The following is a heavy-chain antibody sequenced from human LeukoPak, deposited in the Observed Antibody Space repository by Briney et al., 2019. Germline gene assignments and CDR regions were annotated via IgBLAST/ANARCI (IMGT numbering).Heavy chain of an antibody. CDR2: ISGSGGST. Sequence: PGGSLRLSCAASGFTFSSYAMSWVRQAPGKGLEWVSAISGSGGSTYYADSVKGRFTISRDNSKNTLYLQMGSLRAEDMAVYYCARDTGGFIVGATTIDYWGQGTLVTVSS. CDR3: ARDTGGFIVGATTIDY. D-gene: IGHD1-26*01. J-gene: IGHJ4*02. V-gene: IGHV3-23*01. CDR1: GFTFSSYA.